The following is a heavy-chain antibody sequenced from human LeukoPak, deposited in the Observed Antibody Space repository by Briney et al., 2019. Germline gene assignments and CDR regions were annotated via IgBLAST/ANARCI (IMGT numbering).Heavy chain of an antibody. CDR2: ISSSDSTI. J-gene: IGHJ3*02. CDR3: ASQLGDASDI. Sequence: GGSLRLSCAASGFTFSSYEMHWVRQAPGKGLEWVSYISSSDSTIYYADSVKGRFTISRDNAKNSLYLQMNSLRAEDTAVYYCASQLGDASDIWGQGTMVTVSS. D-gene: IGHD6-13*01. V-gene: IGHV3-48*03. CDR1: GFTFSSYE.